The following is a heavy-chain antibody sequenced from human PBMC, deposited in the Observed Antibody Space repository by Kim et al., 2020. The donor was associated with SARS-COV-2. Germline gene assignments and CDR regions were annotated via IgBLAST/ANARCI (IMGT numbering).Heavy chain of an antibody. V-gene: IGHV6-1*01. CDR3: ARDGGYDYVRSLRYFAY. CDR2: TYYRSKWYN. Sequence: TLSLTCAISGDSVSSNSAAWNWIRQSQSRGLEWLGRTYYRSKWYNDYAVSVKSRITINPDTSKNQYSLQLNSVTPEDTAVYYCARDGGYDYVRSLRYFAYWGQGTLVTVSS. D-gene: IGHD5-12*01. J-gene: IGHJ4*02. CDR1: GDSVSSNSAA.